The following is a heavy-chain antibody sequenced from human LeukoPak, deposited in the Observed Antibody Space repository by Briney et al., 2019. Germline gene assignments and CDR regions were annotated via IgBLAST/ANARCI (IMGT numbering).Heavy chain of an antibody. CDR3: ARGVVGITPIDY. V-gene: IGHV3-53*01. CDR1: GFTVSSSY. CDR2: VYGDDNT. J-gene: IGHJ4*02. Sequence: GGSLRLSCAVSGFTVSSSYMSWVRQAPGKGLEWVAFVYGDDNTYYADSVKGRFTISRDNSKNAFYLQMVNLRADDTAVYYCARGVVGITPIDYWGQGTLVTVSS. D-gene: IGHD1-26*01.